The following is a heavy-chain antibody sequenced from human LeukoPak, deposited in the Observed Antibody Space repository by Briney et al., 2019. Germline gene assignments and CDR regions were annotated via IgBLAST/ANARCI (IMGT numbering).Heavy chain of an antibody. CDR2: SNSGNT. D-gene: IGHD2-15*01. CDR3: ASLLGYCSGNRCPSSANYYYYMDV. V-gene: IGHV4-34*01. CDR1: GGSFSGYY. J-gene: IGHJ6*03. Sequence: SETLSLTCAVYGGSFSGYYWSWIRQPQGRGWSGLGVSNSGNTYYNPSLKSRVTMSIDTSKNQFSLKVNSVTAADTAVYYCASLLGYCSGNRCPSSANYYYYMDVWGKGTTVIVSS.